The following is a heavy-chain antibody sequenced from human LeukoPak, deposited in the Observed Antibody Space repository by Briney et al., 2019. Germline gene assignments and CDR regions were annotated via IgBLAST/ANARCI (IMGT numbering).Heavy chain of an antibody. CDR3: ARGAVVPAAIREVYYHYMDV. CDR1: GGTFSSYA. J-gene: IGHJ6*03. D-gene: IGHD2-2*02. CDR2: IIPIFGTA. Sequence: SVKVSCKASGGTFSSYAISWVRQAPGQGLEWMGGIIPIFGTANYAQKFQGRLTITTDESTSTAYMELSSLRSEDTAVYYCARGAVVPAAIREVYYHYMDVWGKGATVTVSS. V-gene: IGHV1-69*05.